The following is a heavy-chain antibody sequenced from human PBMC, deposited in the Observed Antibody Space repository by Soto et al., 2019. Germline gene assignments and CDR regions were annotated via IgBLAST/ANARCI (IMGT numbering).Heavy chain of an antibody. Sequence: QVQLQESGPGLVKPSETLSLTCTFTGGSISSYYWSWILQPPGKGLEWIGYIYYNGSTNYNPSLKSRVTRSVDTSKNQFPLKLSSVTAADTAVYYCARNPVGATPFDYWGQGTLVTVSS. CDR1: GGSISSYY. V-gene: IGHV4-59*08. D-gene: IGHD1-26*01. CDR3: ARNPVGATPFDY. J-gene: IGHJ4*02. CDR2: IYYNGST.